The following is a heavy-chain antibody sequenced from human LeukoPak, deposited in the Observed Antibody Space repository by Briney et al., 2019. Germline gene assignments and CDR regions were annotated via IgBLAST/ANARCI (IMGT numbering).Heavy chain of an antibody. CDR1: GFTFSSYS. CDR2: ISSSGSTI. CDR3: ARQGLYKRWLQPAIDY. Sequence: GGSLRLSCAASGFTFSSYSMNWVRQAPGKGLEWVSYISSSGSTIYYADSVKGRFTISRDNAKNSLYLQMNSLRAEDTAVYYCARQGLYKRWLQPAIDYWGQGTLVTVSS. D-gene: IGHD5-24*01. J-gene: IGHJ4*02. V-gene: IGHV3-48*04.